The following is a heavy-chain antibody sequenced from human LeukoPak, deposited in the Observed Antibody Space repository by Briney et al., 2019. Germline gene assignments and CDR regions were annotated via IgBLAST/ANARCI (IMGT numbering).Heavy chain of an antibody. CDR3: ARDSRYASGRAFDN. J-gene: IGHJ4*02. V-gene: IGHV4-59*01. CDR2: VYYSGST. Sequence: SETLSLTCAVSGGSINNYYWSWIRQSPGKAVEFIGHVYYSGSTNYDPSLKSRVTISVDSSKTQFSLKLRSATAADTAVYFCARDSRYASGRAFDNWGQGTLVTVSS. CDR1: GGSINNYY. D-gene: IGHD6-19*01.